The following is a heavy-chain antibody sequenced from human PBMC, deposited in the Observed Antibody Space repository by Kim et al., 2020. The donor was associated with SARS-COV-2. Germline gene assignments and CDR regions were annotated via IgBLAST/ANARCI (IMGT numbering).Heavy chain of an antibody. CDR3: ARDPSNWLQAPYYFDY. D-gene: IGHD6-13*01. Sequence: SVKVSCKASGGTFSSYAISWVRQAPGQGLEWMGGIIPIFGTANYAQKFQGRVTITADESTSTAYMELSSLRSEDTAVYYCARDPSNWLQAPYYFDYWGQGTLVTVSS. CDR2: IIPIFGTA. V-gene: IGHV1-69*13. J-gene: IGHJ4*02. CDR1: GGTFSSYA.